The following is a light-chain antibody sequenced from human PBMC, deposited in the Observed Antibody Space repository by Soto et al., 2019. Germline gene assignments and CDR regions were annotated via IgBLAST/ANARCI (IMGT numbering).Light chain of an antibody. CDR1: SSDIGGYNY. V-gene: IGLV2-14*03. CDR3: SSYTSSSTYVI. Sequence: QSALTQPASVSGSPGQSITISCTGTSSDIGGYNYVSWYQQHPGKAPKLIIYDVSNRPSGVSNRFSGSKSGSTASLTISGLQAEDEADYYCSSYTSSSTYVIFGGGTKLTVL. J-gene: IGLJ2*01. CDR2: DVS.